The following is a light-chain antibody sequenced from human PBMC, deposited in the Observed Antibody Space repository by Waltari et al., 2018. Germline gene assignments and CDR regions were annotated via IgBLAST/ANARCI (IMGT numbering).Light chain of an antibody. CDR1: DVGSYS. Sequence: YVLTQPPSVSVAPGNTATITCGGDDVGSYSFHWYQKKPGQAPVLVIFYDNDRPSGIPERFSGSNSGNTATLTISRVEAGDEADYYCQVWETTRGHQGVFGPGTKVTVL. CDR2: YDN. J-gene: IGLJ1*01. CDR3: QVWETTRGHQGV. V-gene: IGLV3-21*01.